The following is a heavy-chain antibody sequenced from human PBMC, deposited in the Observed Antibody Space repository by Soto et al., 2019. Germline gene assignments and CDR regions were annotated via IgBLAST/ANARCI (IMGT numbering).Heavy chain of an antibody. J-gene: IGHJ6*02. CDR3: AREDRGNRFLEWLPYYYYGMDV. CDR1: GYTFTSYG. D-gene: IGHD3-3*01. V-gene: IGHV1-18*04. Sequence: ASVKVSCKASGYTFTSYGISWVRQAPGQGLEWMGWISAYNGNTNYAQKLRGRVTMTTDTSTSTAYMELRSLRSDDTAVYYCAREDRGNRFLEWLPYYYYGMDVWGQGTTVTVSS. CDR2: ISAYNGNT.